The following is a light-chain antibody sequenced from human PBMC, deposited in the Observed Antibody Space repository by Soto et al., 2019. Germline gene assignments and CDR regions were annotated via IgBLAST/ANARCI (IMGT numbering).Light chain of an antibody. CDR1: SSDGGGYNY. J-gene: IGLJ1*01. CDR2: DVT. CDR3: CSYTGFYSYV. V-gene: IGLV2-11*01. Sequence: QSALTQPRSVSGSPGQSVTISCTGTSSDGGGYNYVSWYQQYPGKAPKVMIYDVTKRPSGVPDRFSGSKSGNTASLTISGLQAEDEADYYCCSYTGFYSYVFGTGTKVTVL.